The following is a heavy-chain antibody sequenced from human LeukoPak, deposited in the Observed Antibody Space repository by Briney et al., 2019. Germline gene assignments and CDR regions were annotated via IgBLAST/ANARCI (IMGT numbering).Heavy chain of an antibody. J-gene: IGHJ4*02. CDR1: GFTFSSYG. D-gene: IGHD4-17*01. CDR3: ARDGRSSPYGVGLY. V-gene: IGHV3-33*08. Sequence: PGRSLRLSCAASGFTFSSYGMHWVRQAPGKGLEWVAVIWYDGSNKYYADSVKGRFTISRDNSKNTLYLQMNGLRAEDTAVYYCARDGRSSPYGVGLYWGQGTLVTVSS. CDR2: IWYDGSNK.